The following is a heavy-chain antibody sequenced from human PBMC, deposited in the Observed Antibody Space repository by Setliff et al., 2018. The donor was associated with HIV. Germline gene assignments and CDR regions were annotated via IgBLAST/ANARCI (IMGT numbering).Heavy chain of an antibody. J-gene: IGHJ6*02. CDR2: MYYSGST. CDR3: GRDGDGYNYNYYYGMDV. D-gene: IGHD5-12*01. Sequence: PSETLSLTCTVSGGSISSSSYYWGWIRQPPGKGLEWIGSMYYSGSTYYNPSLKSRVTISVDTSKNQFSMKMSSVTAADTAVYYCGRDGDGYNYNYYYGMDVWGQGTTVTVSS. V-gene: IGHV4-39*07. CDR1: GGSISSSSYY.